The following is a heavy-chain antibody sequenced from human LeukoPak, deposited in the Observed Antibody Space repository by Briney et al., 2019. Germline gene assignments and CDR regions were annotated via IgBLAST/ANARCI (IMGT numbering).Heavy chain of an antibody. J-gene: IGHJ5*02. Sequence: SETLSLTCTVSGGSISSSSYYWGWIRQPPGKGLEWIGSIYYSGSTYYNPSLKSRVTISVDTSKNQFSLKLSSVTAADTAVYYCARAANWSVPPGGFVVFPTWFDPWGQGTLVTVSS. CDR1: GGSISSSSYY. CDR3: ARAANWSVPPGGFVVFPTWFDP. CDR2: IYYSGST. V-gene: IGHV4-39*07. D-gene: IGHD7-27*01.